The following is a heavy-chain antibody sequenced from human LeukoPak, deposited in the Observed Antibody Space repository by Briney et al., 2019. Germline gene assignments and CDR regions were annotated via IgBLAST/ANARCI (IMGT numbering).Heavy chain of an antibody. D-gene: IGHD3-10*01. CDR2: IIPIFGTA. CDR3: ARGDYYGSGSYYPPLPNWFDP. Sequence: SVKVSCKSSGGTFSSYAISWVRQAPGQGLEWMGGIIPIFGTANYAQKFQGRVTITTDESTSTAYMELSSLRSEDTAVYYCARGDYYGSGSYYPPLPNWFDPWGQGTLVTVSS. V-gene: IGHV1-69*05. CDR1: GGTFSSYA. J-gene: IGHJ5*02.